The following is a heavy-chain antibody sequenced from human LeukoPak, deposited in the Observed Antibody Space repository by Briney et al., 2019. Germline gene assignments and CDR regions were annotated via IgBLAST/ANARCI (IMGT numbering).Heavy chain of an antibody. D-gene: IGHD3-3*01. CDR2: IYSGGST. CDR1: GFTFSSYA. CDR3: ARAIGSDFWSGYLFDY. V-gene: IGHV3-66*02. J-gene: IGHJ4*02. Sequence: GGSLRLSCAASGFTFSSYAMSWVRQAPGKGLEWVSVIYSGGSTYYADSVKGRFTISRDNSKNTLYLQMNSLRAEDTAVYYCARAIGSDFWSGYLFDYWGQGTLVTVSS.